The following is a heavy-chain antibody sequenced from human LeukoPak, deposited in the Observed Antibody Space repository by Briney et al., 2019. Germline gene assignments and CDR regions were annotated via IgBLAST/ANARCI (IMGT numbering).Heavy chain of an antibody. J-gene: IGHJ4*02. V-gene: IGHV3-30*02. Sequence: GGSLRLSCVASGFTFSNYGIHWVRQAPGKGLEWVAFIRYGASKEYYADSVKGRFTISRDNSKNTLFLQMNSLRAEDTAVYYCVKEVVATIPPLWGQGTLVTVSS. CDR1: GFTFSNYG. CDR3: VKEVVATIPPL. D-gene: IGHD5-12*01. CDR2: IRYGASKE.